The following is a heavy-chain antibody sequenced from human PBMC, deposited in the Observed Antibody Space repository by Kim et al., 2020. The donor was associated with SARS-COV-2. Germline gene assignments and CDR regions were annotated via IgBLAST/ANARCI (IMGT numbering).Heavy chain of an antibody. J-gene: IGHJ4*02. Sequence: GGSMRLSCAASGFTFSSSAMSWVRQAPGKGLEWVSAISKNGGTIYYADSVKGRFTISRDNSKNTLDLQMNSLGGEDTATYYCAKGEGEYSYGSNYFDDWGQGALVTVSS. D-gene: IGHD5-18*01. CDR3: AKGEGEYSYGSNYFDD. CDR2: ISKNGGTI. V-gene: IGHV3-23*01. CDR1: GFTFSSSA.